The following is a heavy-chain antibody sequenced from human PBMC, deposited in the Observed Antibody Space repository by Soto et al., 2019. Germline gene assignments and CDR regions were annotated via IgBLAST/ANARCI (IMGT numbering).Heavy chain of an antibody. Sequence: PSETLSLTCAVYGGSFSGYYWSWIRQPPGKGLEWIGEINHSGSTNYNPSLKSRVTISVDTSKNQFSLKLSSVTAADTAVYYCARVPQSPNQNWFDPWGQGTLVTVSS. V-gene: IGHV4-34*01. CDR3: ARVPQSPNQNWFDP. J-gene: IGHJ5*02. D-gene: IGHD2-2*01. CDR1: GGSFSGYY. CDR2: INHSGST.